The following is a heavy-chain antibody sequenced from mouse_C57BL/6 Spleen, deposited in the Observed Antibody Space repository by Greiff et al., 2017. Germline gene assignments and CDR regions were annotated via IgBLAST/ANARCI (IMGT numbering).Heavy chain of an antibody. CDR1: GYSITSGYY. Sequence: EVKVEESGPGLVKPSQSLSLTCSVTGYSITSGYYWNWIRQFPGNKLEWMGCISYDGSNNYNPSLKNRISITRDTSKNQFFLKLNSVTTEDTATYYCAREGEQLDFDYWGQGTTLTVSS. CDR3: AREGEQLDFDY. D-gene: IGHD3-1*01. V-gene: IGHV3-6*01. J-gene: IGHJ2*01. CDR2: ISYDGSN.